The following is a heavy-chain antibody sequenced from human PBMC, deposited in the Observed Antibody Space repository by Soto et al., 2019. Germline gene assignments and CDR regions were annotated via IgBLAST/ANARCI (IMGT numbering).Heavy chain of an antibody. CDR3: ARSVAVPGAHIDY. D-gene: IGHD6-19*01. Sequence: SETLSLICSVSGGSISGSYWSWIRQSPGKGLEWPGYVYYTGSTNYSPSLRSRVSISVDTSKNEFSLRLSSVTAADTAVYFCARSVAVPGAHIDYWGQGTQVTVSS. J-gene: IGHJ4*02. CDR2: VYYTGST. V-gene: IGHV4-59*01. CDR1: GGSISGSY.